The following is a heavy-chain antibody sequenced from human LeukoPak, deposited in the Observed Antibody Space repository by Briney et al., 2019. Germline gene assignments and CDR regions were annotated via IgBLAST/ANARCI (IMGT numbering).Heavy chain of an antibody. D-gene: IGHD2-2*01. J-gene: IGHJ4*02. CDR2: LSGSAGST. CDR1: GFPFSSYA. Sequence: LTGGSLRLSCAASGFPFSSYAMSWVRQAPGKGLEWVSVLSGSAGSTYYADSVKGRFTISRDNSKNTLYLQMNSLRAEDTAIYYCAKDLRLDCSTTSCYLLDYWGQGTLVTVSS. V-gene: IGHV3-23*01. CDR3: AKDLRLDCSTTSCYLLDY.